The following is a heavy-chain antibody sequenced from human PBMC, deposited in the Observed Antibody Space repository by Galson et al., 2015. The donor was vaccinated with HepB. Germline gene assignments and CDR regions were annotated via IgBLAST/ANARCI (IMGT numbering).Heavy chain of an antibody. D-gene: IGHD3-22*01. CDR2: IKQDGSEK. CDR3: ASTNYYDSSGYPGDY. J-gene: IGHJ4*02. CDR1: GFTFSSYW. Sequence: SLRLSCAASGFTFSSYWMSWVRQAPGKGLEWVANIKQDGSEKYYVDSVKGRFTISRDNAKNSLYLQMNSLRAEDTAVYYCASTNYYDSSGYPGDYWGQGTLVTDSS. V-gene: IGHV3-7*03.